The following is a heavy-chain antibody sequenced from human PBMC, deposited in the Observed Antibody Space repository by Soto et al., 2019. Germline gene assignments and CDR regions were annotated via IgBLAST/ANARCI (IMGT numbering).Heavy chain of an antibody. J-gene: IGHJ6*04. CDR3: ARKTDSIPSGGDV. V-gene: IGHV3-53*04. CDR2: IYSGGDT. Sequence: EVQLVESGGGLVQLGGSLRLSCTASGFAVRHNYMTWVRQAPGKGLEWVSLIYSGGDTAYADSVKGRFTISRHTSQNTLYLQMNSLRAEDTAVYYCARKTDSIPSGGDVWGKGTAVTVSS. CDR1: GFAVRHNY. D-gene: IGHD3-10*01.